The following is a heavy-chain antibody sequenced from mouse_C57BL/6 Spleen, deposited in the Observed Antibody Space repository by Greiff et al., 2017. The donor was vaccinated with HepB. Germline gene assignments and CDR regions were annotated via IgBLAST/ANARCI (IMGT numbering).Heavy chain of an antibody. V-gene: IGHV1-18*01. CDR3: AREAVLGRRYFDY. D-gene: IGHD4-1*01. CDR2: INPNNGGT. Sequence: EVQLQQSGPELVKPGASVKIPCKASGYTFTDYNMDWVKQSHGKSLEWIGDINPNNGGTIYNQKFKGKATLTVDKSSSTAYMELRSLTSEDTAVYYCAREAVLGRRYFDYWGQGTTLTVPS. CDR1: GYTFTDYN. J-gene: IGHJ2*01.